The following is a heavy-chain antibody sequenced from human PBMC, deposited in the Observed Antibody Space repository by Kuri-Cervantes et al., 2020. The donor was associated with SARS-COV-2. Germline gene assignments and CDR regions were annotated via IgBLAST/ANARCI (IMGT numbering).Heavy chain of an antibody. V-gene: IGHV4-34*01. CDR1: GGSISSHY. CDR3: ARVMPRFLEWPVGY. D-gene: IGHD3-3*01. J-gene: IGHJ4*02. CDR2: INHSGST. Sequence: SQTLSLTCTVAGGSISSHYWSWIRQPPGNGLEWIGEINHSGSTNYSPSLKSRVTISVYTSKNQFSLKRSSVTPADPAVYYCARVMPRFLEWPVGYWGQGTLVTVSS.